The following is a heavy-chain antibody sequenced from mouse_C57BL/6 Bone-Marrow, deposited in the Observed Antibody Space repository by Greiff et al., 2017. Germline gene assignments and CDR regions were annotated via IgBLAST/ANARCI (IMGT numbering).Heavy chain of an antibody. J-gene: IGHJ1*03. CDR1: GYAFTNYL. CDR2: INPGSGGT. CDR3: ARLNGNYEDWYFDV. Sequence: LLESGAELVRPGTSVKVSCKASGYAFTNYLIEWVKQRPGQGLEWIGVINPGSGGTNYNEKFKGKATLTADKSSSTAYMQLSSLTSEDSAVYFCARLNGNYEDWYFDVWGTGTTVTVSS. D-gene: IGHD2-1*01. V-gene: IGHV1-54*01.